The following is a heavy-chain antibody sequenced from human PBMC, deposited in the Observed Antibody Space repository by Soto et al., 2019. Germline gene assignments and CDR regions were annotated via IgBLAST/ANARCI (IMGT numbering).Heavy chain of an antibody. CDR2: IIPIFGTP. CDR1: GGTFSSYA. J-gene: IGHJ6*02. V-gene: IGHV1-69*01. D-gene: IGHD3-3*01. CDR3: ARVDFITIFGVVISAYGMDV. Sequence: QVQLVQSGAEVKKPGSSVKVSCKASGGTFSSYAISWVRQAPGQGLEWMGGIIPIFGTPNYAQKFQGRVTITADESTSIDYMELSSLRSEDTAVYYCARVDFITIFGVVISAYGMDVWGQGTTVTVSS.